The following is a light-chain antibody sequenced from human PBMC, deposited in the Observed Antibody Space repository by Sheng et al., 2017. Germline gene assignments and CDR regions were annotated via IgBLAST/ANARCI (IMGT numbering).Light chain of an antibody. J-gene: IGKJ4*01. V-gene: IGKV1-5*03. Sequence: DIQMTQSPSTLSASVGDRVTITCRASQSISSWLAWYQQKPGKAPKLLIYKASSLESGVPSRFSGSGSWTEFTLTISSLQPDDFATYYCQQYNSYSLTFGGGTKVEDQT. CDR1: QSISSW. CDR2: KAS. CDR3: QQYNSYSLT.